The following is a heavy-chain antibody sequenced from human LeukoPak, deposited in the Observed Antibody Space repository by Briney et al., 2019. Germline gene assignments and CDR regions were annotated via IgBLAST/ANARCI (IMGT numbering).Heavy chain of an antibody. CDR1: GSPFSSYW. J-gene: IGHJ4*02. CDR2: IYPGDSET. V-gene: IGHV5-51*01. Sequence: GASLKISCKGSGSPFSSYWIGWVRQMPGKGLEWMGIIYPGDSETRYSPSLQGQVTISVDTSIGTAYLQWSSLKAADTAIYYCARQNDFRLDYWGQGTLVTVSS. CDR3: ARQNDFRLDY. D-gene: IGHD3-3*01.